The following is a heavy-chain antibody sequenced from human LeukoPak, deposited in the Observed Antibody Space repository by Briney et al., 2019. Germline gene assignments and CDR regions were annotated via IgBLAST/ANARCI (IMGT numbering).Heavy chain of an antibody. CDR2: IYYSGST. J-gene: IGHJ2*01. CDR3: AREYQLLWAGYFDL. Sequence: PSQTLSLTCTVSGGSFSSGDYYWSWIRQPPGKGLEWIGYIYYSGSTYHNPSLKSRVTISVDTSKNQFSLKLSSVTAADTAVYYCAREYQLLWAGYFDLWGRGTLVTVSS. D-gene: IGHD2-2*01. V-gene: IGHV4-30-4*01. CDR1: GGSFSSGDYY.